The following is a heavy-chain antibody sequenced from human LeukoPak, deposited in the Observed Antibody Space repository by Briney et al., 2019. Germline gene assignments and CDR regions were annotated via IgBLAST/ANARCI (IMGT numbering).Heavy chain of an antibody. CDR1: GFTFSSYA. CDR2: ISDSGDST. Sequence: SGGSLRLSCAVSGFTFSSYAMSWVRQAPGRGLEWVSAISDSGDSTYYADSVKGRFTVSRDNSKNTLYLQMNSLRAEDTAVYYCAKKVTITGWLYYLDYWGQGTLVTVSS. D-gene: IGHD5-24*01. J-gene: IGHJ4*02. V-gene: IGHV3-23*01. CDR3: AKKVTITGWLYYLDY.